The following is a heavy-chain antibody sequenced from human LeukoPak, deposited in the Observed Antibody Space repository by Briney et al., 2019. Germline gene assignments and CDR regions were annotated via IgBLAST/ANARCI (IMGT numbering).Heavy chain of an antibody. CDR3: AKERGVVVPAAEIKPVDY. V-gene: IGHV3-30*18. J-gene: IGHJ4*02. CDR2: ISYDGSNK. CDR1: GFTFSSYG. Sequence: PGRSLRLSCAASGFTFSSYGMHWVRQAPGKGLEWVAVISYDGSNKYYADSVKGRFTISRDNSKNTLYLQMNSLRGEDTAVYYCAKERGVVVPAAEIKPVDYWGQGTLVTVSS. D-gene: IGHD2-2*01.